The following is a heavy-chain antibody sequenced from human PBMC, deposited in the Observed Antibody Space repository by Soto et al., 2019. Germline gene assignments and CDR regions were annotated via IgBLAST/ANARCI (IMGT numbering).Heavy chain of an antibody. J-gene: IGHJ3*02. D-gene: IGHD5-18*01. CDR2: ISGSGGST. CDR1: GFTFSSYA. Sequence: EVQLLESGGGLVQPGGSLRLSCAASGFTFSSYAMSWVRQAPGKGLEWVSAISGSGGSTYYADSVKGRFTISRDNSKNTLYLQMTSLRAEDTAVYYCAEGGDGYKASGAFDIWGQGTMVTVSS. CDR3: AEGGDGYKASGAFDI. V-gene: IGHV3-23*01.